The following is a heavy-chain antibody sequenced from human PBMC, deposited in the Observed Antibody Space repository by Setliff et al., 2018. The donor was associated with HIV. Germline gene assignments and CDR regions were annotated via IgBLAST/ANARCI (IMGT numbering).Heavy chain of an antibody. CDR1: GGSISSGSYY. CDR2: IHTTGST. CDR3: ACRYSSPGHFQH. D-gene: IGHD6-13*01. J-gene: IGHJ1*01. Sequence: SETLSLTCTVSGGSISSGSYYWSWIRQPAGKGLEWIGRIHTTGSTNYNPSLKMRVTISIDTSKNQFSLRLSSVTAADAAVYYCACRYSSPGHFQHWGQGTLVTVSS. V-gene: IGHV4-61*02.